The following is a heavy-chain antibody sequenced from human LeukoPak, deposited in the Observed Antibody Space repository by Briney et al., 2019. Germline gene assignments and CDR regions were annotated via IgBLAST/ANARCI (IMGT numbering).Heavy chain of an antibody. D-gene: IGHD2-2*02. CDR3: ARIVVVPAAINYYYMDV. Sequence: SETLSLTCTVSGGSISSSSYYWGWIRQPPGKGLEWIGSIYYSGSTYYNPSLKSRVTISVDTSKNQFSLKLSSVTAADTAVYYCARIVVVPAAINYYYMDVWGKGTTVTVSS. CDR1: GGSISSSSYY. J-gene: IGHJ6*03. V-gene: IGHV4-39*01. CDR2: IYYSGST.